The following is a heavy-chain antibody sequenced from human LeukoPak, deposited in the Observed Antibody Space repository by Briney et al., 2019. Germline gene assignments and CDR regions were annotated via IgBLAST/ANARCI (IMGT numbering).Heavy chain of an antibody. D-gene: IGHD6-13*01. CDR3: TILAYSSSWYPEYYFDY. CDR2: INLSGST. CDR1: GGSSRGYY. J-gene: IGHJ4*02. V-gene: IGHV4-34*01. Sequence: SETLSLTCAHHGGSSRGYYRSWSRQPPRKGLERIGEINLSGSTNYNPSLKSRVTLSAATSKNQISLILRCIPAAHTTLHYCTILAYSSSWYPEYYFDYWGEETLVSVPS.